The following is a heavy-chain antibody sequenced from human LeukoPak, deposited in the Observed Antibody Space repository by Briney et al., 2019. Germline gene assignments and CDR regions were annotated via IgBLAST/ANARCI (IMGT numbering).Heavy chain of an antibody. CDR3: ARANRYSSGWFDY. CDR1: GGSISSSNYY. D-gene: IGHD6-19*01. J-gene: IGHJ4*02. V-gene: IGHV4-61*05. CDR2: IYYSGST. Sequence: SETLSLTCTVSGGSISSSNYYWGWIRQPPGKGLEWIGYIYYSGSTNYNPSLKSRVTISVDTSKNQFSLKLSSVTAADTAVYYCARANRYSSGWFDYWGQGTLVTVSS.